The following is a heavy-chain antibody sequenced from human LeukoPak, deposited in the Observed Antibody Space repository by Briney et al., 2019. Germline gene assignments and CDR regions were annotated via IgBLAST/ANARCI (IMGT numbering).Heavy chain of an antibody. CDR2: ISGGGDIT. V-gene: IGHV3-23*01. D-gene: IGHD2-21*02. Sequence: GGPLILSCAASGFNFANHAMSWVRQTPGKGLEWVSAISGGGDITYYADSVTGRFTISRDNSKDTLFLQMHSLRPGDTAVYYCVREDTPATANYWGQGTLVTISS. CDR3: VREDTPATANY. CDR1: GFNFANHA. J-gene: IGHJ4*02.